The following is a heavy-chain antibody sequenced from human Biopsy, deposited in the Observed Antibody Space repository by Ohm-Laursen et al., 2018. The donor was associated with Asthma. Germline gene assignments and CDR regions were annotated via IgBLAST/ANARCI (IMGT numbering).Heavy chain of an antibody. CDR2: LIPVLGTP. CDR3: ARGYSGSDRIVYYYSGLEV. V-gene: IGHV1-69*01. CDR1: GDSFSNYA. Sequence: GSSVKVSCNASGDSFSNYAISWVRQVPGQGLEWMGGLIPVLGTPDHAQMFEGRVTITADESTSTAYMELSSLSSEDTAVYYCARGYSGSDRIVYYYSGLEVWGQGTTVTVSS. D-gene: IGHD5-12*01. J-gene: IGHJ6*02.